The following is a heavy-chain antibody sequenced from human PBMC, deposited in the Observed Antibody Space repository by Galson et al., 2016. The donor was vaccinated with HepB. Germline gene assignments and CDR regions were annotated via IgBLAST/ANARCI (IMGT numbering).Heavy chain of an antibody. CDR1: GYTFSNNG. J-gene: IGHJ3*02. CDR3: AMTYTNFGPSDAFDI. D-gene: IGHD3-3*01. CDR2: ISGYNVNT. Sequence: SVKVSCKASGYTFSNNGISWVRQAPGQGLEWMGWISGYNVNTGYAQNLQGRVTMTTDTSTRTAYMELRSLTSDDTAVYYCAMTYTNFGPSDAFDIWGQGTMVTGSP. V-gene: IGHV1-18*04.